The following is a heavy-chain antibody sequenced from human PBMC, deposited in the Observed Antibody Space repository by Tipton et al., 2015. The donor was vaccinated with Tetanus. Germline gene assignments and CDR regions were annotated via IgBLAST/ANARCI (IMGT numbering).Heavy chain of an antibody. CDR1: GDSINSDKYF. V-gene: IGHV4-39*01. J-gene: IGHJ5*02. CDR2: IYFEGST. CDR3: ARHLYGYWFDP. D-gene: IGHD3-10*01. Sequence: TLSLTCSISGDSINSDKYFWAWIRQPPGGGLEWIASIYFEGSTYYSPSLKSRVTIAVDRSQNVFSLNLTSVTAADTAVYYCARHLYGYWFDPWGQGALVTVSS.